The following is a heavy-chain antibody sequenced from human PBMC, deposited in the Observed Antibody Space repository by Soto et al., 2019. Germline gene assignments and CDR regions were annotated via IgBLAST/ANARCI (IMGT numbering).Heavy chain of an antibody. CDR2: ISGNGANT. D-gene: IGHD6-19*01. Sequence: PGWSMGLSCAASRFTFINYAMSWVRKAPGEGLEWVSTISGNGANTHYADSVKGRFSISRDNSKNTLYIQMNSLRAEDTAVYYCAKDYGSSRYFFDYWGQGALVTVSS. CDR3: AKDYGSSRYFFDY. CDR1: RFTFINYA. J-gene: IGHJ4*02. V-gene: IGHV3-23*01.